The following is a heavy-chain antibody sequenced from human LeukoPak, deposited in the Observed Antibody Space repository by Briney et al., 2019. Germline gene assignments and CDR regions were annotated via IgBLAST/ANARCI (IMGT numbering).Heavy chain of an antibody. J-gene: IGHJ4*02. CDR1: GYSFSIFG. D-gene: IGHD4-17*01. CDR3: ARAGATETTHFDY. CDR2: ISASSGNT. Sequence: ASVKVSCKATGYSFSIFGMTWVRQAHGQGIEWMGWISASSGNTNYAQKLQGRVTMTTDTSTNTAYMELRSLKSDDTAVYYCARAGATETTHFDYWGQGTLVTVSS. V-gene: IGHV1-18*01.